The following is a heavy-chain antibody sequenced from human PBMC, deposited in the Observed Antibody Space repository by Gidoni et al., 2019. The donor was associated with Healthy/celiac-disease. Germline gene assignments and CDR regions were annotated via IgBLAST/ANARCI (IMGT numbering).Heavy chain of an antibody. D-gene: IGHD3-9*01. CDR2: IRSKANSYAT. CDR1: GFTFSGSA. V-gene: IGHV3-73*01. Sequence: EVQLVESGGGLVQPGGSLKLSCAASGFTFSGSAMHWVRQASGKGLEWVGRIRSKANSYATAYAASVKGRFTISRDDSKNTAYLQMNSLKTEDTAVYYCTTQVNDILTGYYRFGVDYWGQGTLVTVSS. CDR3: TTQVNDILTGYYRFGVDY. J-gene: IGHJ4*02.